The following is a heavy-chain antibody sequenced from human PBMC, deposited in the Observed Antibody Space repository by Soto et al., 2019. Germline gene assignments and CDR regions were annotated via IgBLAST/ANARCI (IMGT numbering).Heavy chain of an antibody. CDR3: ARLPSRHLVDY. D-gene: IGHD3-3*02. Sequence: GPGPGPSSETLSLTCTVSGSSINSSGYYWGWIRQPPGKGLEWIGSMFYGVSTYYNPSLKSRVTVSVDTSKNQFSLNLRSVTAADTAVYYCARLPSRHLVDYWGQGTLVTVSS. J-gene: IGHJ4*02. V-gene: IGHV4-39*01. CDR1: GSSINSSGYY. CDR2: MFYGVST.